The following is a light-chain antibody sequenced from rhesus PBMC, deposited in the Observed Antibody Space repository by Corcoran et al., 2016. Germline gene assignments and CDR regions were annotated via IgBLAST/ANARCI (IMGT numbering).Light chain of an antibody. CDR1: QSLAHSNGNTY. CDR2: KVS. V-gene: IGKV2-65*01. CDR3: GQGISVPLA. J-gene: IGKJ4*01. Sequence: DIVMTQSPLSLSITPGQSASISCRSCQSLAHSNGNTYLSWYQQKAGQPPRGLIHKVSNRDPGVPDRFSGSWAGTEFTLKIGRVEAEGVGVCCCGQGISVPLAFGGGTKVEIK.